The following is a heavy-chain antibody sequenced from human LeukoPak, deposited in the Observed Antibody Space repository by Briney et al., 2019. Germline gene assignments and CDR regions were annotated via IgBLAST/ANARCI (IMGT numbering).Heavy chain of an antibody. Sequence: GGSLRLSCAASGFTFNKSWMSWVRQAPGKGPEWVANIKEDGTQKYYVDSVRGRFTISRDNAKNSLYLQMNSLRAEDTAVYYCTCDLDRSDGLWGQGTMVIVSS. CDR1: GFTFNKSW. V-gene: IGHV3-7*01. CDR3: TCDLDRSDGL. CDR2: IKEDGTQK. D-gene: IGHD2-8*01. J-gene: IGHJ3*01.